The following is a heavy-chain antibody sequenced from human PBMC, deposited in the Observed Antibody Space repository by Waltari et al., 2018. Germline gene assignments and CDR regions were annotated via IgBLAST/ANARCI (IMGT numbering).Heavy chain of an antibody. V-gene: IGHV3-64*01. CDR1: GFTFSTVA. Sequence: EVQLVESGGGLVQPGGSLRLACAASGFTFSTVAMHWVRQAPGKGLEYVSSITRNGDTTYYANSVTGRFTISRDNSKNTLYLQMGSLRVDDMAVYYCARDKVGSADYWGQGTLVTVSS. CDR3: ARDKVGSADY. CDR2: ITRNGDTT. J-gene: IGHJ4*02. D-gene: IGHD1-26*01.